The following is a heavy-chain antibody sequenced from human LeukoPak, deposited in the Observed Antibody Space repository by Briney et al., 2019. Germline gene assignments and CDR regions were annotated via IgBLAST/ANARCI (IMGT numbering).Heavy chain of an antibody. V-gene: IGHV3-30*03. CDR3: ARDLSVAPLWAGIDY. D-gene: IGHD6-19*01. CDR1: GGSISSSSYY. J-gene: IGHJ4*02. CDR2: ISYDGSNK. Sequence: LSLTCTVSGGSISSSSYYWGWVRQAPGKGLEWVAVISYDGSNKYYADSVKGRFTISRDNSKNTLYLQMNSLRAEDTAVYYCARDLSVAPLWAGIDYWGQGTLVTVSS.